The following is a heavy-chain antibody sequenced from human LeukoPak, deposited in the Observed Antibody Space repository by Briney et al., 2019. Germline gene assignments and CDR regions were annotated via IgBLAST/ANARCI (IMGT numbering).Heavy chain of an antibody. CDR2: IYRGGST. CDR1: GFTFSSNY. J-gene: IGHJ4*02. CDR3: TRDSVEVAGHYGL. D-gene: IGHD6-19*01. Sequence: QPGGSLRLSCAASGFTFSSNYMSWVRQAPGKGLEWVSVIYRGGSTYYAAAVKGRFTISRDNSKNKLYLQMNSLRAEDTAMYYCTRDSVEVAGHYGLWGQGTLVTVSS. V-gene: IGHV3-66*02.